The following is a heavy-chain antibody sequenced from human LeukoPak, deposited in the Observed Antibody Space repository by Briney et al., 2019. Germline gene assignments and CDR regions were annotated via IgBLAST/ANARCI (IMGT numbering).Heavy chain of an antibody. J-gene: IGHJ4*02. CDR3: ARGYLKRDY. Sequence: GGSLRLSYAASGFTFSNYEMNWVRQAPGKGLEWVPYISSSGSTIYYADSVKGRFTISRDNAKNSLYLQMNSLRAEDTAVYYCARGYLKRDYWGQGTLVTVSS. V-gene: IGHV3-48*03. CDR1: GFTFSNYE. D-gene: IGHD2-21*01. CDR2: ISSSGSTI.